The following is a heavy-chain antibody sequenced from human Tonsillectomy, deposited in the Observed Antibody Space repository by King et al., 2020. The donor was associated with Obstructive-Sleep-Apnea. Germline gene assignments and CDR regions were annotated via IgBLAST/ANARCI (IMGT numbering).Heavy chain of an antibody. V-gene: IGHV4-39*07. J-gene: IGHJ2*01. CDR1: GGSITSSSYY. D-gene: IGHD2-15*01. CDR3: ARVGGDWYFDL. Sequence: MQLQESGPGLVKPSETLSLTCTVSGGSITSSSYYCGWIRQPPGKGREWIGSIYYSGSTYYNPSLKSRVTISVDTSKNPFSLRLSSVTAADTAVYYCARVGGDWYFDLWGRGTLVTVSS. CDR2: IYYSGST.